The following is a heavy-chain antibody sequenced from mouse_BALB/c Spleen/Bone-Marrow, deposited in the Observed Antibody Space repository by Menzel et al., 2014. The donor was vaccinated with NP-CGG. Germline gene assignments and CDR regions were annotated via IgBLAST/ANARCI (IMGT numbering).Heavy chain of an antibody. Sequence: GGSTNYNSALMSRLSISKDNSKSQVFLKMNSLQTDDTAMYYCAREGSTMITTAFAYWGQGTLVTVSA. CDR2: GGST. V-gene: IGHV2-9*02. J-gene: IGHJ3*01. D-gene: IGHD2-4*01. CDR3: AREGSTMITTAFAY.